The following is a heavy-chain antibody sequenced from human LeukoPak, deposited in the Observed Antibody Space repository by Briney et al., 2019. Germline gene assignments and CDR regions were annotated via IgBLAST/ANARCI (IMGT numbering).Heavy chain of an antibody. J-gene: IGHJ4*02. V-gene: IGHV1-18*01. CDR1: GGAFSNYA. D-gene: IGHD1-26*01. CDR3: ARDGGGGSTDY. Sequence: ASVKVSCKASGGAFSNYATSWVRQAPGQGLEWMGWISAYNGNTNYAQKLQGRVTMTTDTSTSTAYMELRSLRSDDTAVYYCARDGGGGSTDYWGQGTLVTVSS. CDR2: ISAYNGNT.